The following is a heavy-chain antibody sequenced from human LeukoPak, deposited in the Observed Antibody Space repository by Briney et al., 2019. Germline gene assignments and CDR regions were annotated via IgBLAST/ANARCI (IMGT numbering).Heavy chain of an antibody. J-gene: IGHJ4*02. V-gene: IGHV3-43D*03. CDR1: GFTFSTFA. D-gene: IGHD3-16*01. CDR2: ISWDGGST. CDR3: AKDMGGLGHYYFDY. Sequence: GGSLRLSCAASGFTFSTFAMSWVRQAPGKGLEWVSLISWDGGSTYYADSVKGRFTISRDNSKNSLYLQMNSLRAEDTALYYCAKDMGGLGHYYFDYWGQGTLVTVSS.